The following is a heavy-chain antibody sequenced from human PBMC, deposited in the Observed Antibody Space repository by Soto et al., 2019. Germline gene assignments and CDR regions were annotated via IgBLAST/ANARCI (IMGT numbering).Heavy chain of an antibody. D-gene: IGHD2-2*01. Sequence: PGGSLRLSCAVSGFTFTSYYMSWVRQAPGEGLEWVANIRKDGNEKYYVDSVRGRFTISRDNAKNSLYLQMDSLRAEDTAMYYCASVLPGYCITTNCYYCFDFWGQGTLVTVSS. J-gene: IGHJ4*02. CDR1: GFTFTSYY. V-gene: IGHV3-7*03. CDR2: IRKDGNEK. CDR3: ASVLPGYCITTNCYYCFDF.